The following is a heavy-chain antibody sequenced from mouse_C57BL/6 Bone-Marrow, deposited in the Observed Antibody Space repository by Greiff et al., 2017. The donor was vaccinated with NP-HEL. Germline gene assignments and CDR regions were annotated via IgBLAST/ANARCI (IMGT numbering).Heavy chain of an antibody. D-gene: IGHD1-1*01. Sequence: QVQLQQSGAELARPGASVKLSCKASGYTFTSYGISWVKQRTGQGLEWIGEIYPRSGNTYYNEKFKGKATLTADKSSSTAYMELRSLTSEDSAVYFCARGWGSSPFNYWGQGTTLTVSS. V-gene: IGHV1-81*01. CDR2: IYPRSGNT. CDR3: ARGWGSSPFNY. J-gene: IGHJ2*01. CDR1: GYTFTSYG.